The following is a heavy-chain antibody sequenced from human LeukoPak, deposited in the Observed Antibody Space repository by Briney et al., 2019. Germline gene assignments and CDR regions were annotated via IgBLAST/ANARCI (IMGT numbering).Heavy chain of an antibody. J-gene: IGHJ5*02. D-gene: IGHD4-17*01. CDR3: ARNQTVTKGGIRHNWFDP. Sequence: SETLSLTCTVSGGSITSSSYYWDCWGGLRQPPGKGLEWIGSIYYSGSTHYSPSLKSRLTISVDTSKNQFSLKLTSVTAADTALYYCARNQTVTKGGIRHNWFDPWGQGTLVTVSS. CDR2: IYYSGST. CDR1: GGSITSSSYY. V-gene: IGHV4-39*01.